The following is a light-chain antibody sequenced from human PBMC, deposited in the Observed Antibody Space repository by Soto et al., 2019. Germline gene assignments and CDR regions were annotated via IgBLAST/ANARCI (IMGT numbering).Light chain of an antibody. CDR1: NRDIGAYNL. CDR2: EVR. J-gene: IGLJ3*02. Sequence: QSALTQPASVSGSLGQSITISCTGSNRDIGAYNLVSWYQQYPDTAPKLIIYEVRNRPSGVSYRFTGSMSGNTASLTISALQADDESTFSCSSYTTTSTLLFGGGTKLTVL. CDR3: SSYTTTSTLL. V-gene: IGLV2-14*01.